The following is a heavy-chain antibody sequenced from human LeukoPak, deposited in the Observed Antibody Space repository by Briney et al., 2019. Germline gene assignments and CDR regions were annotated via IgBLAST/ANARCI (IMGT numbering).Heavy chain of an antibody. CDR2: ISSSSSYI. D-gene: IGHD6-25*01. CDR3: ARHSSGLLPVQH. V-gene: IGHV3-21*01. J-gene: IGHJ1*01. CDR1: GFTFSSYS. Sequence: GGSLRLSCAASGFTFSSYSMNWVRQAPGKGLEWVSSISSSSSYIYYADSVKGRFTISRDNAKNSLYLQMNSLRAEDTAVYYCARHSSGLLPVQHWGQGTLVTVSS.